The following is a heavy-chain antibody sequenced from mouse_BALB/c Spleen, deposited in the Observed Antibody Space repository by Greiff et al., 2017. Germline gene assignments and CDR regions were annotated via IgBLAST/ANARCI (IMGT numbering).Heavy chain of an antibody. J-gene: IGHJ3*01. Sequence: EVKLEESGGGLVKPGGPLKLSCAASGFTFSSYAMSWVRQTPEKRLEWVASISSGGSTYYPDSVKGRFTISRDNARNILYLQMSSLRSEDTAMYYCARGSSYSAWFAYWGQGTLVTVSA. D-gene: IGHD1-1*01. V-gene: IGHV5-6-5*01. CDR2: ISSGGST. CDR3: ARGSSYSAWFAY. CDR1: GFTFSSYA.